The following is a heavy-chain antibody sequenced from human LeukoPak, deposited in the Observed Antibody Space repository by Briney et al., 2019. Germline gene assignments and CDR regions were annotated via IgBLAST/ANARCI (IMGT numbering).Heavy chain of an antibody. CDR3: ARVDYYDSSHYYRF. J-gene: IGHJ4*02. Sequence: GASVKVSCKASGYTFTGYYMHWVRQAPGQGLQWMGWINPNTGDTRYAQKFQGRVTLTRDTSISTAYMDLSSLTSDDTAVYYCARVDYYDSSHYYRFWGQGTLVTVSS. CDR2: INPNTGDT. D-gene: IGHD3-22*01. CDR1: GYTFTGYY. V-gene: IGHV1-2*02.